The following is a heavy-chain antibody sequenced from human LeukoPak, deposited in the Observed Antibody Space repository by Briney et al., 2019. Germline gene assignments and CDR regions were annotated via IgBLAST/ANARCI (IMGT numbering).Heavy chain of an antibody. V-gene: IGHV1-24*01. D-gene: IGHD6-19*01. Sequence: ASVKVSCKVSGYTLTELSMHWVRQAPGKGLEWMGGFDPEDGETIYAQKFQGRVTMTEDTSTDTAYMELSSLRSEDTAVYYCATDPRRAYSSLGSGSGAYYYYYGMDVWGQGTTVTVSS. J-gene: IGHJ6*02. CDR2: FDPEDGET. CDR3: ATDPRRAYSSLGSGSGAYYYYYGMDV. CDR1: GYTLTELS.